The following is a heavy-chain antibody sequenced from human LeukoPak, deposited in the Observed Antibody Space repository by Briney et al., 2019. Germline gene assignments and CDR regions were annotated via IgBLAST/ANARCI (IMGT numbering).Heavy chain of an antibody. CDR1: GFTFSRYW. J-gene: IGHJ4*02. D-gene: IGHD3-9*01. Sequence: PGGSLRLSCAASGFTFSRYWMSWVRQAPGKGLEWVANIKQDGSEKYYVDSVKGRFTISRDNAKNSLYLQMNSLRAEDTAVYYCARLGEYFDILTGYSYWGQGTLVTVSS. CDR3: ARLGEYFDILTGYSY. CDR2: IKQDGSEK. V-gene: IGHV3-7*01.